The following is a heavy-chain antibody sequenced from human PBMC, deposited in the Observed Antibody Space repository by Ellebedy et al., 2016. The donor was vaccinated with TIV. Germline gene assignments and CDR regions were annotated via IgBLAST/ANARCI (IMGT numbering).Heavy chain of an antibody. CDR2: INPNSGGT. Sequence: AASVKVSCKASGYTFTGYYMHWVRQAPGQGLEWMGWINPNSGGTNYAQKFQGRVTLTRDTSISTAYMELSRLRSDDTAVYYCARAAYYHDSSGYYEIYYYYGMDVWGQGTTVTVSS. V-gene: IGHV1-2*02. J-gene: IGHJ6*02. CDR3: ARAAYYHDSSGYYEIYYYYGMDV. CDR1: GYTFTGYY. D-gene: IGHD3-22*01.